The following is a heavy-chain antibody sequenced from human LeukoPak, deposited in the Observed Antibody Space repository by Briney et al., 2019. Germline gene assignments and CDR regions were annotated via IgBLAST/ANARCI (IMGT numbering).Heavy chain of an antibody. CDR3: ARGSTDSIVVVPADPPPPVWFDP. D-gene: IGHD2-2*01. Sequence: PSETLSLTCTVSGGSISSGGYYWSWIRQHPGKGLEWIGYIYYSGSTYYNPSLKSRVTISVDTSKNQFSLKLSSVTAADTAVYYCARGSTDSIVVVPADPPPPVWFDPWGQGTLVTVAS. V-gene: IGHV4-31*03. J-gene: IGHJ5*02. CDR1: GGSISSGGYY. CDR2: IYYSGST.